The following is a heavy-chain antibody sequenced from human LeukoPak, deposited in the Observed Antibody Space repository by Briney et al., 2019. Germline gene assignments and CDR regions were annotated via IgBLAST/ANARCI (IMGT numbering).Heavy chain of an antibody. CDR3: ARDYGGNYWYFDL. J-gene: IGHJ2*01. Sequence: GGSLRLSCAASGFTFSSYAMSWVRQAPGKGLEWVALIWQDGSNKYYADSVKGRFTISRDNSKNTLYLQMNSLRAEDTALYYCARDYGGNYWYFDLWGRGTLVTVSS. CDR1: GFTFSSYA. V-gene: IGHV3-33*08. D-gene: IGHD4-23*01. CDR2: IWQDGSNK.